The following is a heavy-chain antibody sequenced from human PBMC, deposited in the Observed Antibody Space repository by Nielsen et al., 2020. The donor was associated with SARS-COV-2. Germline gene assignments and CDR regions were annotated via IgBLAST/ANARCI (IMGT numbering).Heavy chain of an antibody. Sequence: SLKISCAASGFTFDDYAMHWVRQAPGKGLEWVSGISWNRGSIGYADSVKGRFTISRDNAKNSLYLQMNSLRAEDTALYYCAKDSGWGYSGYDQSYYFDYWGQGTLVTVSS. CDR3: AKDSGWGYSGYDQSYYFDY. D-gene: IGHD5-12*01. V-gene: IGHV3-9*01. J-gene: IGHJ4*02. CDR2: ISWNRGSI. CDR1: GFTFDDYA.